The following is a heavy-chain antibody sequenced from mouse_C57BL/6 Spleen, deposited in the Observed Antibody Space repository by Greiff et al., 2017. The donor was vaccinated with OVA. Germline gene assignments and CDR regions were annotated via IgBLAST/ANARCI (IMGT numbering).Heavy chain of an antibody. Sequence: QVQLKQPGAALVKPGASVKMSCKASGYTFTSYWITWVKQRPGKGLEWIGDIYPGSGSTNYNEKFKSKATLTVDTSSSTAYMKLRSLTSEDSAVYYCASRDQGDYWGQGTTLTVSS. CDR2: IYPGSGST. J-gene: IGHJ2*01. D-gene: IGHD3-3*01. CDR3: ASRDQGDY. V-gene: IGHV1-55*01. CDR1: GYTFTSYW.